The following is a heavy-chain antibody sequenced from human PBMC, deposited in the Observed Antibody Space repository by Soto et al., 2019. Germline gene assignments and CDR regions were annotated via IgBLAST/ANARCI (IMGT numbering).Heavy chain of an antibody. V-gene: IGHV3-30-3*01. CDR2: ISYDGSNK. Sequence: QVQLVESGGGVVQPGRSLRLSCAASGFTFSSYAMHWVRQAPGKGLEWVAVISYDGSNKYYAGSVKGRFTISRDNSKNTLYLQMNSLRAEVTAVYYCASDTLWFGELLYYYYGMDVWGQGTTVTVSS. CDR1: GFTFSSYA. D-gene: IGHD3-10*01. CDR3: ASDTLWFGELLYYYYGMDV. J-gene: IGHJ6*02.